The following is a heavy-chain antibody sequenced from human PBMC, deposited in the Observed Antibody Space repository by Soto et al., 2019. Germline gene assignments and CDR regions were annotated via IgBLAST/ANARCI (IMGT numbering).Heavy chain of an antibody. V-gene: IGHV4-4*07. CDR3: ARDYQFYFESNTYHAPHNWFDP. J-gene: IGHJ5*02. CDR1: CGSIVSYS. CDR2: IFGSGNT. D-gene: IGHD3-22*01. Sequence: SETLSLTGTVSCGSIVSYSWSWIRQPAGEGVDWIGRIFGSGNTNYNPSLKSRVTMSVDTSKNQFSLKLTSVTAADTAIYYCARDYQFYFESNTYHAPHNWFDPWGQGTLVTVSS.